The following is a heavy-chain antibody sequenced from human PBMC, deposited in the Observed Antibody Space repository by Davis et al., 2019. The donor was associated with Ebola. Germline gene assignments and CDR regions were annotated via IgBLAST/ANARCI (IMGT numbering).Heavy chain of an antibody. V-gene: IGHV1-69*13. D-gene: IGHD3-16*01. J-gene: IGHJ4*02. Sequence: AASVKVSCKASGYIFTSYAIHWVRQAPGQGLEWMGGIIPIFGTANYAQKFQGRVTITADESTSTAYMELSSLRSEDTAVYYCARDSREMITFGGVENWGQGTLVTVSS. CDR1: GYIFTSYA. CDR2: IIPIFGTA. CDR3: ARDSREMITFGGVEN.